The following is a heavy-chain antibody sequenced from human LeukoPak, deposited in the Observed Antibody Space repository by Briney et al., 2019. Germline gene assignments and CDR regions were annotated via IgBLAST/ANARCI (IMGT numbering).Heavy chain of an antibody. CDR3: ARNDFWSANFDY. CDR1: GGSISSYY. Sequence: KPSETLSLTCTVSGGSISSYYWSWIRQPPGKGLEWIGYIYYSGSTNYNPSLKSRVTISVDTSKNQFSLKLSSVTAADTAVYYCARNDFWSANFDYWGQGTLVTVSS. D-gene: IGHD3-3*01. CDR2: IYYSGST. J-gene: IGHJ4*02. V-gene: IGHV4-59*12.